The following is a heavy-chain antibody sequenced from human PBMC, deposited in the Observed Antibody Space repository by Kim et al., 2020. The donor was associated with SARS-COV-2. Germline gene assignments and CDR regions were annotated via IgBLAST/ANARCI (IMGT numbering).Heavy chain of an antibody. Sequence: SETLSLTCTVSGGSISSGGYYWSWIRQHPGKGLEWIGYIYYSGSTYYNPSLKSRVTVSADTSKNQLSLKLRSMTAADTAVYYCARDLTSRGSLGGWFDSWGQGTLVTVSS. D-gene: IGHD5-12*01. J-gene: IGHJ5*01. CDR2: IYYSGST. CDR3: ARDLTSRGSLGGWFDS. CDR1: GGSISSGGYY. V-gene: IGHV4-31*03.